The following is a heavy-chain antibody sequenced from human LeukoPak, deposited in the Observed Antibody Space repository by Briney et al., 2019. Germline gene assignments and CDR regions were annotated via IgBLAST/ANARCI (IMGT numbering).Heavy chain of an antibody. V-gene: IGHV3-23*01. Sequence: PGGSLRLSCAASGFTFSSYGMNWVRQAPGKGLEWVSGFSGSGGSIYYADSVKGRFTISRDNSKNTLYLQMNSLRAEDTAVYYCAKELHLGWLPKDAFDYWGQGTLVTVSS. J-gene: IGHJ4*02. CDR3: AKELHLGWLPKDAFDY. CDR2: FSGSGGSI. CDR1: GFTFSSYG. D-gene: IGHD3-16*01.